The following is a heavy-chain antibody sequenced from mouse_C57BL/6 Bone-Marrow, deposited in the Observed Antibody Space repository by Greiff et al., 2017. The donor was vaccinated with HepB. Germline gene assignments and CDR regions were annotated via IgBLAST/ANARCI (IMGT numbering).Heavy chain of an antibody. V-gene: IGHV2-4*01. D-gene: IGHD2-4*01. Sequence: ESGPGLVQPSQSLSITCTVSGFSLTSYGVHWVRQPPGKGLEWLGVIWSGGSTDYNAAFISRLSISKDNSKSQVFFKMNSLQADDTAIYYCAKNGYGDYDGYCFDYWGQGTTLTVSS. CDR2: IWSGGST. CDR3: AKNGYGDYDGYCFDY. J-gene: IGHJ2*01. CDR1: GFSLTSYG.